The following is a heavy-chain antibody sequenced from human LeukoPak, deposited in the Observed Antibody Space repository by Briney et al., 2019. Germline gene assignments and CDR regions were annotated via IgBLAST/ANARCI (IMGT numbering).Heavy chain of an antibody. J-gene: IGHJ4*02. CDR2: IEEDGSEK. D-gene: IGHD5-12*01. CDR3: AKVRSGYDSLDY. CDR1: GFTFNSYW. Sequence: GGSLRLSCTTSGFTFNSYWMSWVRQAPGKGLEWVANIEEDGSEKNYVDSVKGRFTISRDNAKNSLYLQMNSLRAEDTAVYYCAKVRSGYDSLDYWGQGTLVTVSS. V-gene: IGHV3-7*03.